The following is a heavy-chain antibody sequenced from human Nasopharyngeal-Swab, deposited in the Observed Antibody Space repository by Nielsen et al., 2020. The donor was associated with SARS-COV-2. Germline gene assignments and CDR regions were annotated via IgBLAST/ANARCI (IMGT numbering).Heavy chain of an antibody. D-gene: IGHD3-3*01. CDR1: GFTFSSYS. Sequence: GESLKISCAASGFTFSSYSMNWVRQAPGKGLEWVSYISSSSSTIYYADSVEGRFTISRDNAKNSLYLQMNSLRDEDTAVYYCARTNNYDFWSGYEDWYFDLWGRGTLVTVSS. CDR3: ARTNNYDFWSGYEDWYFDL. J-gene: IGHJ2*01. V-gene: IGHV3-48*02. CDR2: ISSSSSTI.